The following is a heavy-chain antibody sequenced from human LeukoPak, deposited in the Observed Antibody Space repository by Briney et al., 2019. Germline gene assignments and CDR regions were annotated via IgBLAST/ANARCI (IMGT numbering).Heavy chain of an antibody. CDR2: IYYSGST. CDR1: GGSISNYY. Sequence: SETLSLTCAVSGGSISNYYCSWIRQPPGKGLEWIGYIYYSGSTNYNPSLKSRVTISVDTSKNQFSLKLSSVTAADTAVYYCARVRRYYYYYGMDVWGQGTTVTVSS. V-gene: IGHV4-59*01. J-gene: IGHJ6*02. CDR3: ARVRRYYYYYGMDV.